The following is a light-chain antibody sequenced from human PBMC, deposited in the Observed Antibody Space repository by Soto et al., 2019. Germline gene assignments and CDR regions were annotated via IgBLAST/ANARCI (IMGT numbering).Light chain of an antibody. J-gene: IGKJ2*01. CDR3: QQYDSHPHT. V-gene: IGKV1-16*02. CDR2: AAG. Sequence: DIQMTQSPSSLSASVGDRVTITCRASQDIGYSLAWFQQKPGKAPKSLIYAAGSLHLGVPSKFIGSGSGTDFTLTIRSLQPEDFATYHCQQYDSHPHTFGQGTNLEIK. CDR1: QDIGYS.